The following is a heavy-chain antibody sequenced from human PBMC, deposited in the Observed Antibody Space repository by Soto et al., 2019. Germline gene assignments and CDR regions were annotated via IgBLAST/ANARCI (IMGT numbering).Heavy chain of an antibody. CDR3: AMEGAGPVYYDY. D-gene: IGHD2-8*01. CDR1: GFTFSSYG. Sequence: GGSLRLSCAASGFTFSSYGMHWVRQAPGKGLEWVAVISYDGSNKYYADSVKGRFTISRDNSKNTLYLQMNSLRAEDTAVYYCAMEGAGPVYYDYWGQGTLVTVSS. J-gene: IGHJ4*02. V-gene: IGHV3-30*03. CDR2: ISYDGSNK.